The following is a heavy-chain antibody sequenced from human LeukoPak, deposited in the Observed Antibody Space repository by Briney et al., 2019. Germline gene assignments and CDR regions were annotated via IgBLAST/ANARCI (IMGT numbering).Heavy chain of an antibody. D-gene: IGHD5-12*01. V-gene: IGHV1-69*04. J-gene: IGHJ3*02. CDR3: ARAARGYSGYGYAFDI. CDR2: IIPILGIA. Sequence: ASVKVSCKASGGTFSSYAIIWVRQAPGQGLEWMGRIIPILGIANYAQKFQGRVTITADKSTSTAYMELSSLRSEDTAVYYCARAARGYSGYGYAFDIWGQGTMVTVSS. CDR1: GGTFSSYA.